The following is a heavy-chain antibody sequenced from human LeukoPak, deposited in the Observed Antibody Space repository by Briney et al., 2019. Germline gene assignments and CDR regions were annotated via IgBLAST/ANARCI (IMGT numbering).Heavy chain of an antibody. D-gene: IGHD3-16*01. CDR3: ARDGGIGSGYYYYMDV. CDR1: GFTFDDYG. J-gene: IGHJ6*03. V-gene: IGHV3-20*04. Sequence: GGALRLSCAASGFTFDDYGMSWVRHAPGKGLEWVSGINWNGGSTGYADSVKGRFTISRDNAKNSLYLQMNSLRAEDTALYYCARDGGIGSGYYYYMDVWGKGTTVTVSS. CDR2: INWNGGST.